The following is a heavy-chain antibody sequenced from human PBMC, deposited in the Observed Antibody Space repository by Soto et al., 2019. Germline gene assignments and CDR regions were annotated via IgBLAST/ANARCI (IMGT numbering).Heavy chain of an antibody. V-gene: IGHV1-69*13. Sequence: ASVNVSCKASGGTFSSYSISWGRQAPGQGLEWMGGIIPIFGTANYAQKFQGRVTITADESTSTAYMELSSLRSEDTAVYYCARRDQEDILTGYYYYYYGMDVWGQGTTVTVSS. CDR1: GGTFSSYS. J-gene: IGHJ6*02. CDR3: ARRDQEDILTGYYYYYYGMDV. D-gene: IGHD3-9*01. CDR2: IIPIFGTA.